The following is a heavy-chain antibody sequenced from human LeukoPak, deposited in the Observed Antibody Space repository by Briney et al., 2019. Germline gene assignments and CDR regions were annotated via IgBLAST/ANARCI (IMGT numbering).Heavy chain of an antibody. V-gene: IGHV4-38-2*01. Sequence: SETLSLTCGVSGYSISSGYYWGWIRQPPGKGLEWIGSIYHSGSSYYNPSLKSRVTISVDTSKNQFSLKLSSVTAADTAVYYCARGLTMVRGIINNYYHMDVWGKGTTVTVSS. CDR2: IYHSGSS. CDR1: GYSISSGYY. D-gene: IGHD3-10*01. CDR3: ARGLTMVRGIINNYYHMDV. J-gene: IGHJ6*03.